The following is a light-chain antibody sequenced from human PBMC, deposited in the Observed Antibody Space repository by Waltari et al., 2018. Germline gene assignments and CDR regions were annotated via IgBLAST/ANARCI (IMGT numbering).Light chain of an antibody. CDR1: IGIDVVSYS. CDR2: YYSDSTK. CDR3: AMLHRDVYI. V-gene: IGLV5-39*01. Sequence: QPVLTQPTSLSASPGAEAKLTCTLNIGIDVVSYSIFLYQQKPVSPLLYLLFYYSDSTKHQGSGVPSRSSVSKVFSANEGLLLISVVQSEDEADYYCAMLHRDVYIFGPGPRLTVL. J-gene: IGLJ1*01.